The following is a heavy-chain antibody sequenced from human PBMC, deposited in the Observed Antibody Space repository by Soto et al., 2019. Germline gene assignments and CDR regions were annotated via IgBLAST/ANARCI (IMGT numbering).Heavy chain of an antibody. J-gene: IGHJ4*02. D-gene: IGHD1-1*01. CDR1: GFTFRTYG. CDR3: ARDLQNGNLDY. CDR2: IWYDGSNK. V-gene: IGHV3-33*01. Sequence: QVQLVESGGGVVQPGRSLRLSCAASGFTFRTYGMHWVRQAPGKGLEWVAVIWYDGSNKYYADSVKGRFTISRDNSKNTLYLQMNSLRDEDTAVYYCARDLQNGNLDYWGQGTLVTVSS.